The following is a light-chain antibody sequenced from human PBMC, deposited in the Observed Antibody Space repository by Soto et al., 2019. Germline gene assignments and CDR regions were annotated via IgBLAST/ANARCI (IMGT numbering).Light chain of an antibody. V-gene: IGLV4-69*01. CDR1: SGHSNNA. CDR3: QTWGTDINWV. CDR2: LNSDGSH. Sequence: QSVLTQSPSASASLGASVKLTCTLSSGHSNNAIAWHQQQPEKGPRYLMKLNSDGSHRKGAGIPDRFSGSSSGAERYLTISSLQSEDEADYFCQTWGTDINWVFGGGTKVTVL. J-gene: IGLJ3*02.